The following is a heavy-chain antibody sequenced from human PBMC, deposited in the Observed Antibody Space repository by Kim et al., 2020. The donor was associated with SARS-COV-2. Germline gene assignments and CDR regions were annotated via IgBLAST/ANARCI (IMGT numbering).Heavy chain of an antibody. D-gene: IGHD4-4*01. CDR1: GGSFSGYY. Sequence: SETLSLTCAVYGGSFSGYYWSWIRQPPGKGLEWIGEINHSGSTNYNPSLKSRVTISVDTSKNQFSLKLSSVTAADTAVYYCARWMVLTTYNWFDPWGQGTLVTVSS. CDR2: INHSGST. J-gene: IGHJ5*02. V-gene: IGHV4-34*01. CDR3: ARWMVLTTYNWFDP.